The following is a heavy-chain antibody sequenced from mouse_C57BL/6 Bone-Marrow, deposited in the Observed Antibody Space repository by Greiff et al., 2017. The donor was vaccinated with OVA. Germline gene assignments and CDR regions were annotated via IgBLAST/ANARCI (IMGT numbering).Heavy chain of an antibody. Sequence: QVQLKESGPGLVQPSQSLSITCTVSGFSLTSYGVHWVRQSPGKGLEWLGVIWGGGSTDYNAAFISRLSISKDNSKSQVYCIMNSLQADDTDIYYCASAYVYAMDYWGQGTSVTVSS. CDR1: GFSLTSYG. V-gene: IGHV2-2*01. J-gene: IGHJ4*01. CDR3: ASAYVYAMDY. CDR2: IWGGGST. D-gene: IGHD2-14*01.